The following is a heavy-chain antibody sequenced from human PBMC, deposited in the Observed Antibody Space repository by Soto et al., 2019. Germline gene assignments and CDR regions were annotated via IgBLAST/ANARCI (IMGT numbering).Heavy chain of an antibody. D-gene: IGHD6-13*01. V-gene: IGHV4-30-2*01. CDR3: ALLIPDYHSSSLYYFAY. J-gene: IGHJ4*02. CDR2: TYHSGTT. Sequence: SETLSLTCAVSGGSIISGGYSWSWIRQPPGKGLEWIGYTYHSGTTYYNPSLKSRVTISVDKSKNQFSLKLSSVTAADTAVYYFALLIPDYHSSSLYYFAYWGQATLVT. CDR1: GGSIISGGYS.